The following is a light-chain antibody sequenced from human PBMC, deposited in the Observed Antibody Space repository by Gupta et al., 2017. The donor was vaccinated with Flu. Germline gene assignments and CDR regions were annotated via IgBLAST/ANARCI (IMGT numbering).Light chain of an antibody. CDR1: QSIRTY. V-gene: IGKV1-39*01. J-gene: IGKJ1*01. CDR2: LAS. Sequence: DIQMTHSPSSLSASLGDSVTIACRASQSIRTYLHWYQQKPGYAPKLLVFLASRLASGVPSRFTGSGSGTDFSLTISSLQPEDFAAYYCQQTYLTPVTFGQGTRVEL. CDR3: QQTYLTPVT.